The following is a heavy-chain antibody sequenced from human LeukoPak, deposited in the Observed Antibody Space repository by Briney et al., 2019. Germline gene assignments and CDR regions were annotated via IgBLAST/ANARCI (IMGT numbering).Heavy chain of an antibody. CDR3: ARKEGSIAARIDY. CDR1: GYSISSGYY. Sequence: KPSETLSLNCAVSGYSISSGYYWGWIRQPPRKGLEWVGSIYHSGSTYYNPSLKSRVTISVDTSKNQFSLKLSSVTAADTAVYYCARKEGSIAARIDYWGQGTLVTVSS. CDR2: IYHSGST. D-gene: IGHD6-6*01. V-gene: IGHV4-38-2*01. J-gene: IGHJ4*02.